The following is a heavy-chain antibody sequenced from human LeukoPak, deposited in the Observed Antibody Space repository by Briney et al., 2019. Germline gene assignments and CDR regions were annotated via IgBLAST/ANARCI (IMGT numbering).Heavy chain of an antibody. D-gene: IGHD3-22*01. V-gene: IGHV4-34*01. Sequence: SETLSLTCAVYGGSFSGYYWSWIRQPPGKGLEWIGEINHSGSTNYNPSLKSRVTISVDTSKNQFSLKLSSATAADTAVYYCARGYYYFHWGQGTLVTVSS. CDR2: INHSGST. CDR1: GGSFSGYY. J-gene: IGHJ4*02. CDR3: ARGYYYFH.